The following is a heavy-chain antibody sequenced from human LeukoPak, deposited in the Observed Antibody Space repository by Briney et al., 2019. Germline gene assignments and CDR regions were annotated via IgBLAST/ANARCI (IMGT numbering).Heavy chain of an antibody. CDR1: GFTFSSYS. J-gene: IGHJ5*02. D-gene: IGHD6-13*01. Sequence: GGPLRLSCAASGFTFSSYSMNWVRQAPGKGLEWVSSISSSSSYIYYADSVKGRFTISRDNAKNSLYLQMNSLRAEDTAVYYCARDSHTLIAAALWFDPWGQGTLVTVSS. CDR2: ISSSSSYI. V-gene: IGHV3-21*01. CDR3: ARDSHTLIAAALWFDP.